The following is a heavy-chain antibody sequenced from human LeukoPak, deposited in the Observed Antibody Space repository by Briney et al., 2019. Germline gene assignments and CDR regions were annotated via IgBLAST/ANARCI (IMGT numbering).Heavy chain of an antibody. CDR3: ARGPTISETGYFDY. V-gene: IGHV4-34*01. D-gene: IGHD1-1*01. J-gene: IGHJ4*03. CDR2: VNHRGDT. CDR1: GGSFTGYY. Sequence: PSETLSLTCAVYGGSFTGYYWSWIRQSPGKGLQWIAEVNHRGDTNYNPSVKGRVTISVDTSKNQFSLKVTSLTAADTAVYYCARGPTISETGYFDYWGQGILVTVSS.